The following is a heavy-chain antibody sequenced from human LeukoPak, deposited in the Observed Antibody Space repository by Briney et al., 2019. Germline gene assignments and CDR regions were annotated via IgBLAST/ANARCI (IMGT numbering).Heavy chain of an antibody. CDR2: IHADSGNT. Sequence: ASVKVSCKTSGYTFTTCAVHWVRQAPGQRLEWMGWIHADSGNTKYSQKLQGRVAIARDTSASTIYMELISLRIEDTAVYFCTIGLAGDWDAFDIWGLGTMVTVSS. CDR1: GYTFTTCA. V-gene: IGHV1-3*01. J-gene: IGHJ3*02. CDR3: TIGLAGDWDAFDI. D-gene: IGHD6-19*01.